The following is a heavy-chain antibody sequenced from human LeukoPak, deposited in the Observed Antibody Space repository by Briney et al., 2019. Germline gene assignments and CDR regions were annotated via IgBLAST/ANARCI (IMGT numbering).Heavy chain of an antibody. CDR2: IWYDGNNK. CDR1: GFTLSIYG. J-gene: IGHJ3*02. CDR3: ARGLVGARGSTDAFDI. V-gene: IGHV3-33*01. D-gene: IGHD1-26*01. Sequence: PGGSLRLSCAASGFTLSIYGMHWVRQAPGKGLAWVADIWYDGNNKYYADSVKGRFTISRDNSKNTLYLQMNSLRAEDTAVYYCARGLVGARGSTDAFDIWGQGTMVTVSS.